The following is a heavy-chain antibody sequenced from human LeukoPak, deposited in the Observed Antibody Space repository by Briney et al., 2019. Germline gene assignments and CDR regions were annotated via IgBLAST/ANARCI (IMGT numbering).Heavy chain of an antibody. D-gene: IGHD3-10*02. CDR2: IHKNAIT. Sequence: GGSLRLSCAASGFTVSSNYMTWVRQAPGKGLEWVSVIHKNAITYYADTVKGRFTISRDNSKNMLYLQMNSLRAEDTAVYYCARSLRVRGVPDYMDVWGKGTSVIISS. CDR3: ARSLRVRGVPDYMDV. V-gene: IGHV3-53*01. CDR1: GFTVSSNY. J-gene: IGHJ6*03.